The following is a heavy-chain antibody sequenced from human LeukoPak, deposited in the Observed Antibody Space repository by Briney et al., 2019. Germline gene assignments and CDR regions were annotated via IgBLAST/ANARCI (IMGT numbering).Heavy chain of an antibody. CDR2: LNGDGSST. J-gene: IGHJ4*02. Sequence: GGSLRLSCAASGFTFSRWWMHWVRQAPGKGLVWVSRLNGDGSSTNYADSVKGRFTISRDNARNTLYLQMNSLRAEDTAVYYCARENWFPDYWGQGTLVTVSS. CDR3: ARENWFPDY. CDR1: GFTFSRWW. V-gene: IGHV3-74*01. D-gene: IGHD3-9*01.